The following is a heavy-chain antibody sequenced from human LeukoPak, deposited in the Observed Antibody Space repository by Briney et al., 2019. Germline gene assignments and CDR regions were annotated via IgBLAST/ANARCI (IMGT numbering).Heavy chain of an antibody. CDR2: IRSDGSNK. V-gene: IGHV3-30*02. CDR3: ARDLGTTNYYYYYYMDV. CDR1: GFSFSSYG. Sequence: PGGSLRLACAGSGFSFSSYGMHWVRQAPGKGLEWMAFIRSDGSNKYYADSVKGRFTISRDNSKNTLYLQMNSLRAEDTAVYYCARDLGTTNYYYYYYMDVWGKGTTVTVSS. J-gene: IGHJ6*03. D-gene: IGHD1-1*01.